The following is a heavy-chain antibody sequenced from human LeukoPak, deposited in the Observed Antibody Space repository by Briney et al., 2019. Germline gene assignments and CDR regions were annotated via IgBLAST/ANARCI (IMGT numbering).Heavy chain of an antibody. CDR3: ARGNPVSYGLPDY. CDR1: GGSISSYY. J-gene: IGHJ4*02. D-gene: IGHD5-18*01. V-gene: IGHV4-59*12. CDR2: IYYSGST. Sequence: SETLSLTCTVSGGSISSYYWSWIRQPPGKGLEWIGYIYYSGSTNYNPSLKSRVTISVDTSKNRFSLKLSSVTAADTAVYYCARGNPVSYGLPDYWGQGTLVTVSS.